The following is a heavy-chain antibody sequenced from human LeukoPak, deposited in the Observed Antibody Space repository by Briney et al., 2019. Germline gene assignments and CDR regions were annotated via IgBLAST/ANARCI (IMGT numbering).Heavy chain of an antibody. CDR1: DASISDSY. CDR2: MYNSGST. V-gene: IGHV4-59*01. CDR3: ARGRKWFDP. J-gene: IGHJ5*02. Sequence: SEPLSLTCIVSDASISDSYWSWLRQPPGKGLEWFGYMYNSGSTIYNPSLKSRVTISVDTTKSHFSLKLSSLTAADTAVYYCARGRKWFDPWGQGILVTVSS.